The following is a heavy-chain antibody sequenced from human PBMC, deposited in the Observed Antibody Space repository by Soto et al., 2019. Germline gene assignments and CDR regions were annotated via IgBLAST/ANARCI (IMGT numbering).Heavy chain of an antibody. J-gene: IGHJ4*02. CDR3: ARRDPAGSGGYFGLFDS. CDR1: GFSFNNFG. D-gene: IGHD3-10*01. Sequence: QVQLVESGGGVVQPGKSLRLSCAASGFSFNNFGMHWVRQAPGKGLEWVAFIWFDGSSKYYADSVKGRFTISRENSKNTLYLQMDSLRADDTDLYYCARRDPAGSGGYFGLFDSWGQGTPVTVSS. V-gene: IGHV3-33*01. CDR2: IWFDGSSK.